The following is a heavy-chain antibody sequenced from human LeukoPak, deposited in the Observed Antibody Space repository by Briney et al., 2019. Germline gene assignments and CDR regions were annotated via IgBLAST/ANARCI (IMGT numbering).Heavy chain of an antibody. V-gene: IGHV4-59*01. Sequence: SETLSLTCVVSGCSISSYYWSWIRQPPGKGLEWIGYIYYSGSTNYNPSLKSRVTISVDTSKNQFSLKLSSVTAADTAVYYCARILLHYDILTGYFPTYGMDVWGQGTTVTVSS. CDR3: ARILLHYDILTGYFPTYGMDV. CDR2: IYYSGST. J-gene: IGHJ6*02. CDR1: GCSISSYY. D-gene: IGHD3-9*01.